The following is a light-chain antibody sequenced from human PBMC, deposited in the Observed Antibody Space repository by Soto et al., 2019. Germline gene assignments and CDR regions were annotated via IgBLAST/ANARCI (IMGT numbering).Light chain of an antibody. CDR2: DAS. J-gene: IGKJ1*01. CDR1: QGISSA. V-gene: IGKV1-13*02. Sequence: AIQLTQSPSSLSASVGHRVTITCRASQGISSALAWYQQKPGKAPKLLIYDASSLESGVPSRFSGSGSGTEFTLTISSLQPDDFATYYCQQYDSYSRTFGQGTKVDIK. CDR3: QQYDSYSRT.